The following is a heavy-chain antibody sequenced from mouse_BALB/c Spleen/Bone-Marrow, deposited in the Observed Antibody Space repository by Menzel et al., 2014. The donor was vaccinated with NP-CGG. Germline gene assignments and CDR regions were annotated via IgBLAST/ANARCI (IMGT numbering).Heavy chain of an antibody. Sequence: QVQLKESGPGLVAPSQGLSITCTVSGFSLTGYGVSWVRQPPGKGLEWLGMIWGDGSTDYNSALKSRLSINKDNSKSQVFLKKNRLQTDDTARYYCARDSFLITRALDYWGQGTSVTVSS. V-gene: IGHV2-6-7*01. J-gene: IGHJ4*01. CDR3: ARDSFLITRALDY. D-gene: IGHD2-4*01. CDR2: IWGDGST. CDR1: GFSLTGYG.